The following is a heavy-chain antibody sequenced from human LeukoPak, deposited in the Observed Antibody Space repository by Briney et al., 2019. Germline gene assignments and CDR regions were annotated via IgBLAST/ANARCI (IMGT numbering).Heavy chain of an antibody. V-gene: IGHV3-7*01. Sequence: PGGSLRLSCAASGFTFSTYWMTWVRQAPGKGLEWVANIKEDGSEKYYVESVKGRFTISRDNAKNSLYLQMNSLRAEGTAVYYCARGFAAAGTNFDYWGQGTLVTVSS. CDR1: GFTFSTYW. CDR3: ARGFAAAGTNFDY. D-gene: IGHD6-13*01. J-gene: IGHJ4*02. CDR2: IKEDGSEK.